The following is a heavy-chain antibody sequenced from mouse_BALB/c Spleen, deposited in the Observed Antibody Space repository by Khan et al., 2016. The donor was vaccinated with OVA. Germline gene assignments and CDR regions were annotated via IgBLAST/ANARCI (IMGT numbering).Heavy chain of an antibody. D-gene: IGHD2-3*01. CDR3: ARDGYYYFDY. Sequence: EVELVASGGGLVQPGGSRKLSCAASGFTFSSFGMHWVRQAPEKGLEWVAYINSGSTTVYYADTVKGRFTISRANPKNTLFLQMTSLRSEDTVMYYCARDGYYYFDYWGQGTTLTVSS. V-gene: IGHV5-17*02. CDR1: GFTFSSFG. CDR2: INSGSTTV. J-gene: IGHJ2*01.